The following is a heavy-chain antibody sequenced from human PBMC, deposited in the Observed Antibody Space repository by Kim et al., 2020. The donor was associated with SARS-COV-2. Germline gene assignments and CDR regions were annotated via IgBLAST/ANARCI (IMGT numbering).Heavy chain of an antibody. CDR1: GFTFSSYA. V-gene: IGHV3-23*01. Sequence: GGSLRLSCAASGFTFSSYAMSWVRQAPGKGLEWVSAISGSGGSTYYADSVKGRFTISRDNSKNTLYLQMNSLRAEDTAVYYCAKARGTHDYGGHYFDYWGQGALVTVSS. CDR3: AKARGTHDYGGHYFDY. CDR2: ISGSGGST. D-gene: IGHD4-17*01. J-gene: IGHJ4*02.